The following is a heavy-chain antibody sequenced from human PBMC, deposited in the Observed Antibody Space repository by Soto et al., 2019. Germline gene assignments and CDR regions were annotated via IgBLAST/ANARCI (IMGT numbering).Heavy chain of an antibody. CDR3: ARARITMVRGVISTFNWFDP. Sequence: ASVKVSCKASGYTFTGYYMHWVRQAPGQGLEWMGWINPNSGGTNYAQKFQGRVTMTRDTSISTAYMELSRLRSDDTAAYYCARARITMVRGVISTFNWFDPWGQGTLVTVSS. CDR1: GYTFTGYY. D-gene: IGHD3-10*01. CDR2: INPNSGGT. V-gene: IGHV1-2*02. J-gene: IGHJ5*02.